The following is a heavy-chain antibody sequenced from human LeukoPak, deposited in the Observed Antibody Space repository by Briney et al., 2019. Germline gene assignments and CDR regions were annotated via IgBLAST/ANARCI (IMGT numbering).Heavy chain of an antibody. Sequence: SQTLSLTCSVSGASVSTTANFWNWIRQPAGEGLEWIGRIYASGNTHYNPSLKSRLTMSLDRSKNQLSLTMNSVTAADSAVYFCASYREAYVLYPHRLDVWGRGTVVTVSS. D-gene: IGHD5-24*01. V-gene: IGHV4-61*02. J-gene: IGHJ3*01. CDR1: GASVSTTANF. CDR3: ASYREAYVLYPHRLDV. CDR2: IYASGNT.